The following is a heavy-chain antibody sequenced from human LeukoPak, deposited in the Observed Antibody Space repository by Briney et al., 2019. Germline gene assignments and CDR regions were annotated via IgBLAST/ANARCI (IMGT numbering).Heavy chain of an antibody. CDR1: GGSFSGYY. V-gene: IGHV4-34*01. Sequence: PSETLSLTCAVYGGSFSGYYWSWIRQPPGKGLEWIGEINHSGSTNYNPSLKSRVTISVDTSKNQFSLKLSSVTAADTAVYYCARGHGNYDFWSGYQNPKPRRREYFQHWGQGTLVTVSS. CDR3: ARGHGNYDFWSGYQNPKPRRREYFQH. CDR2: INHSGST. D-gene: IGHD3-3*01. J-gene: IGHJ1*01.